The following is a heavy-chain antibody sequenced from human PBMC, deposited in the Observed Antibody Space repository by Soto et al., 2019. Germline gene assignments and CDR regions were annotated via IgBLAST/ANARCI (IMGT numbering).Heavy chain of an antibody. CDR2: IYYSGST. J-gene: IGHJ6*02. CDR1: GGSISSYY. D-gene: IGHD6-13*01. CDR3: AREGVSSSWYNYYGMDV. Sequence: SETLSLTCTGSGGSISSYYWSWIRQPPGKGLEWIGYIYYSGSTNYNPSLKSRVTISVDTSKNQFSLKLSSVTAADTAVYYCAREGVSSSWYNYYGMDVWGQGTTVTVSS. V-gene: IGHV4-59*01.